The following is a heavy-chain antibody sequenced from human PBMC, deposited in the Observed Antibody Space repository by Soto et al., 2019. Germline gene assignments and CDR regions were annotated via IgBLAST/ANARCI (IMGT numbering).Heavy chain of an antibody. Sequence: QVQLVQSGAEVRNPGASVKLSCKASGYTFNMYYMHWVRQAPGQGLEWMGVINPNGYTTTYEQRFKGRLTMTRDTSTSTVYMDLTSLRSEDTAVYYCAREGAAAARMFDNWGQGTLVTVSS. CDR2: INPNGYTT. CDR3: AREGAAAARMFDN. J-gene: IGHJ4*02. D-gene: IGHD6-13*01. V-gene: IGHV1-46*02. CDR1: GYTFNMYY.